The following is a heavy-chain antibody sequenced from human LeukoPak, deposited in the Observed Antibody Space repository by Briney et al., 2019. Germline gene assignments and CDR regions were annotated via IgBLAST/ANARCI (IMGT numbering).Heavy chain of an antibody. D-gene: IGHD3-22*01. CDR1: GGTLSSSSYY. CDR3: SRHTYYYDSSGYYVDAFDI. V-gene: IGHV4-39*01. Sequence: PSETLSHTCTVSGGTLSSSSYYWRWIRQPPGKRLEWLGSIYYSGSTYYNPSLKSRVPIFVNTSKNQFSLKQRPVNAADTAVYLFSRHTYYYDSSGYYVDAFDIWGQGTMVTVSS. J-gene: IGHJ3*02. CDR2: IYYSGST.